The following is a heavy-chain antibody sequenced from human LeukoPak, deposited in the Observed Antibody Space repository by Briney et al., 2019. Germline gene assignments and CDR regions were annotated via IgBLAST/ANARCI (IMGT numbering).Heavy chain of an antibody. Sequence: PGGSLRLSCVASGFTFSSYAMSWVRQAPGKGLEWVSGISGSGGSTYYADSVKGRFTISRNHSKNTLYLQMNSLRAEDAAIYYCTKHYGGNPGYFDYWGQGTLVTVSS. D-gene: IGHD4-23*01. CDR1: GFTFSSYA. V-gene: IGHV3-23*01. CDR2: ISGSGGST. J-gene: IGHJ4*02. CDR3: TKHYGGNPGYFDY.